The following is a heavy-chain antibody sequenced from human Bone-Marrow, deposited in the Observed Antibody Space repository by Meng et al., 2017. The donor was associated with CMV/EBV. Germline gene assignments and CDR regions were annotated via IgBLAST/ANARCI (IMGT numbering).Heavy chain of an antibody. CDR2: IYYSGGN. Sequence: GCIRSGGYYWSWIRKNPEKGLEWIGYIYYSGGNYYNPYLKSRVTISVDTSKNQFSLKLSSVTAADTAVYYCARAVKTIFGVIINMVDSWGQGTLVTVSS. D-gene: IGHD3-3*01. CDR3: ARAVKTIFGVIINMVDS. V-gene: IGHV4-31*02. J-gene: IGHJ4*02. CDR1: GCIRSGGYY.